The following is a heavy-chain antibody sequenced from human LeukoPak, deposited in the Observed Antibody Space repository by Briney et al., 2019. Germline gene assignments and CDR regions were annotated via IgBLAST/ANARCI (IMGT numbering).Heavy chain of an antibody. J-gene: IGHJ4*02. CDR1: GCTLSSYA. CDR2: INPVFGTA. CDR3: AGVNIVGATRGHYFDY. Sequence: ASLKVSCKASGCTLSSYASSWVRQAPGQGLEWMGWINPVFGTANYAQKFQGRVTITADESTSTAYMELSSLRSEDTAVYYCAGVNIVGATRGHYFDYWGQGTLVTVSS. V-gene: IGHV1-69*13. D-gene: IGHD1-26*01.